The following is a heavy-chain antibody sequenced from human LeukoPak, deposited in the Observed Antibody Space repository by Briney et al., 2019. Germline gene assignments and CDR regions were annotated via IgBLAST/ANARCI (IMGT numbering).Heavy chain of an antibody. V-gene: IGHV1-2*02. CDR3: ATLAGEHQAPFHY. Sequence: ASVKVSCKASGTTFTGYYIHWVRLAPGQGLEWMGWINPNSGGTNYAQNFQGRVTMTRDTSISTAYMEQSRLKSDDTAVYYCATLAGEHQAPFHYWGQGTLVTVSS. CDR1: GTTFTGYY. D-gene: IGHD1-26*01. CDR2: INPNSGGT. J-gene: IGHJ4*02.